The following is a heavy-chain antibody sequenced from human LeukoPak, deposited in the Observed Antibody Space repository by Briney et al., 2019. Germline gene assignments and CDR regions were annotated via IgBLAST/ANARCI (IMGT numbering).Heavy chain of an antibody. CDR2: IYHSGST. CDR3: ARGRVLRFLEWSDFDY. D-gene: IGHD3-3*01. J-gene: IGHJ4*02. V-gene: IGHV4-38-2*01. CDR1: GYSISSGYY. Sequence: SETLSLTCAVSGYSISSGYYWGWIRPPPGKGLEWIGSIYHSGSTYYNPSLKSRVTISVDTSKTQFSLKLSSVTAADTAVYYCARGRVLRFLEWSDFDYWGQGTLVTVSS.